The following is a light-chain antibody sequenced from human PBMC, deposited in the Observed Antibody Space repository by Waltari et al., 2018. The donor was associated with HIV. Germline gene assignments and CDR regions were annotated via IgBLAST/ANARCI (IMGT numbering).Light chain of an antibody. V-gene: IGLV3-10*01. CDR2: EDS. J-gene: IGLJ2*01. CDR1: AFTGKY. Sequence: SYELTQPPSVSVSPGQTAKITCFGDAFTGKYGYWFQQKSGQAPLLVIYEDSKRPSGIPERFSGSTSGTTTTLTISGAQVDDEGDYYCYSTDSAGTLVVFGGGTKLTVL. CDR3: YSTDSAGTLVV.